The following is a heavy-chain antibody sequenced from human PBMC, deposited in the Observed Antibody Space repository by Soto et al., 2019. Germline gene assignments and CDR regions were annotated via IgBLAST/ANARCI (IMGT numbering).Heavy chain of an antibody. Sequence: EVQLLESGGGLVQPGGSLRLSCAASGFTLSSYAMSWVRQAPGKGLEWVSSISGSAGSTYYADSAKGRFTISRDNSKNTLYVQMNSLRAEDTAVCYCAKGHGDYVWHYFDYWGQGTLVTVSS. V-gene: IGHV3-23*01. CDR2: ISGSAGST. CDR3: AKGHGDYVWHYFDY. J-gene: IGHJ4*02. D-gene: IGHD4-17*01. CDR1: GFTLSSYA.